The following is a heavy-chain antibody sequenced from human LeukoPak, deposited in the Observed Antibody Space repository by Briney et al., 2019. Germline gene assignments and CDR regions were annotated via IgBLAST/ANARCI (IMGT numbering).Heavy chain of an antibody. Sequence: GGSLRLSCAASGFTFSSYWMSWVRQAPGKGLEWVSTISGSGGSTYYADSVKGRFTISRDNSKNTLYLRMNSLRAEDTAVYYCAKLPDFGDYEGGYYFDYWGQGTLVTVSS. D-gene: IGHD4-17*01. CDR1: GFTFSSYW. V-gene: IGHV3-23*01. CDR3: AKLPDFGDYEGGYYFDY. J-gene: IGHJ4*02. CDR2: ISGSGGST.